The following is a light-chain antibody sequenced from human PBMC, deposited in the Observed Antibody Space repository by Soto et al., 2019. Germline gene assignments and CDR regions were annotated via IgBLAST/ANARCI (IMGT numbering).Light chain of an antibody. V-gene: IGKV1-27*01. CDR2: VAS. CDR3: QKYNRAPWP. CDR1: QGISNY. Sequence: DIQRTQSPSSLSASVGDSVTITCRASQGISNYLDCYQQKPGNVPKLLIYVASTLQSGVPSRFRGSGSGTDFTLTISIHQPDDVATDCNQKYNRAPWPFGHGTKV. J-gene: IGKJ1*01.